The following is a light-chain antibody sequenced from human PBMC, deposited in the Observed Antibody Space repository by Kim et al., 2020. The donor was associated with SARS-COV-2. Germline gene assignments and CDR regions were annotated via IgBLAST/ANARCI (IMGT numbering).Light chain of an antibody. Sequence: SSELTQDPAVSVALGQTVRITCQGDSLRRYYASRYQQKPGQAPVVVIYGKGNRPSGIPDRFSGSSSGNTASLTITGAQAEDEADYYCNSRDSSTNNLVFGGGTKLTVL. CDR2: GKG. J-gene: IGLJ2*01. CDR3: NSRDSSTNNLV. V-gene: IGLV3-19*01. CDR1: SLRRYY.